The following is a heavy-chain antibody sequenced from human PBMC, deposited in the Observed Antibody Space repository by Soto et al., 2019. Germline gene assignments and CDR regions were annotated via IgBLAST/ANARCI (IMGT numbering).Heavy chain of an antibody. V-gene: IGHV4-61*01. CDR1: GESVSSSSYY. D-gene: IGHD5-18*01. CDR2: IYYSGST. Sequence: PSETLSLTCTVSGESVSSSSYYWSWIRQPPGKGLEWIGYIYYSGSTNYNPSLKSRVTISVDTSKNQFSLKLSSVTAADTAVYYCASWPAMVTNKFDYWGQGTLVTVS. CDR3: ASWPAMVTNKFDY. J-gene: IGHJ4*02.